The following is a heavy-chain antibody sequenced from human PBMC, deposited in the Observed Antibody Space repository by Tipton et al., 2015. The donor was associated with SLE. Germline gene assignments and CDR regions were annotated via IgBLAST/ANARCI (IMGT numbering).Heavy chain of an antibody. CDR1: GGSFSGYY. J-gene: IGHJ3*02. CDR3: AREREQGRGGAFDI. CDR2: INHSGST. V-gene: IGHV4-34*01. D-gene: IGHD7-27*01. Sequence: TLSLTCAVYGGSFSGYYWSWIRQPPGKRLEWIGEINHSGSTNYNPSLKSRVTISVDTSKNQFSLKLNSVTAADTAVYSCAREREQGRGGAFDIWGHGTMVTVSS.